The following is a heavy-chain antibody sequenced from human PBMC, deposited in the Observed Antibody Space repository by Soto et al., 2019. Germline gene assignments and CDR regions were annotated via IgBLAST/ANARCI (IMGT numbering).Heavy chain of an antibody. CDR1: GYTFTGYA. D-gene: IGHD6-19*01. CDR3: ARAVAGAADFDY. J-gene: IGHJ4*02. CDR2: INAGNGNT. V-gene: IGHV1-3*05. Sequence: QVQLVQSGAEEKKPGASVKVSCKASGYTFTGYAMHWVRQAPGQRLEWMGWINAGNGNTKYSQKFQGRVTITRDTSERTAYMELSRLRSEDTAVYYCARAVAGAADFDYWGQGTLVTVSS.